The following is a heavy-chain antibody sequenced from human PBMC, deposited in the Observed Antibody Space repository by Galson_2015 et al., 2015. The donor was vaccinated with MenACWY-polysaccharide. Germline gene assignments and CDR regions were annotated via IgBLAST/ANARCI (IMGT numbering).Heavy chain of an antibody. CDR1: GFTFSSYW. V-gene: IGHV3-7*01. CDR2: IKEDGSDR. J-gene: IGHJ3*02. Sequence: SLRLSCAASGFTFSSYWMSWVRQAPGKGLEWVANIKEDGSDRYYVDSVKGRFTISRDNAKNSLYLQMNSLRAEDTAVYFCARDRGYLAFDIWGQGTMVTASS. CDR3: ARDRGYLAFDI. D-gene: IGHD6-13*01.